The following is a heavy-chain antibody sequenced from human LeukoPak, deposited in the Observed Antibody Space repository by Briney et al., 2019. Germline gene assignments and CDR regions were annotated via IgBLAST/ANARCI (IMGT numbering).Heavy chain of an antibody. V-gene: IGHV1-69*01. CDR2: IIPIFGTA. CDR1: GGTFSSYA. Sequence: ASVKVSCKASGGTFSSYAISWVRQAPGQGLEWMGGIIPIFGTANYAQKFQGRVTITADESTSTAYMELSSLRSEGTAVYYCARAYYYDSSGYPGECMDVWGQGTTVTVSS. CDR3: ARAYYYDSSGYPGECMDV. J-gene: IGHJ6*02. D-gene: IGHD3-22*01.